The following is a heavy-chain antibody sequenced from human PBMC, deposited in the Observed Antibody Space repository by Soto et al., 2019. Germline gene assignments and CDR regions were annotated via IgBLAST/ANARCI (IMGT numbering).Heavy chain of an antibody. CDR3: ARAYGRNCFDD. J-gene: IGHJ4*02. Sequence: PSETLSLTCVVSGGSLSSYYWSWIRQPPGKGLEWIGYIYYSGSTNYNPSLKSRVTISVDTSKNQFSLKLSSVTAADTAVYYCARAYGRNCFDDWGQGTLVTVAS. V-gene: IGHV4-59*01. CDR2: IYYSGST. D-gene: IGHD1-20*01. CDR1: GGSLSSYY.